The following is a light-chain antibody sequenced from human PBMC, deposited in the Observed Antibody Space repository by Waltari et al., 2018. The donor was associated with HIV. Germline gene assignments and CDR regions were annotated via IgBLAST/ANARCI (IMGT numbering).Light chain of an antibody. V-gene: IGLV1-47*01. Sequence: QSVLTQPPSASATPGQRITISCSGGNSNIESNYVSWYQQLPGTAPKVFIYRNSQRPSGVPDRFSGSKSGTSASLIISGLRSGDEADYYCASWDDSLNAFVFGTGTKVTVL. CDR1: NSNIESNY. CDR3: ASWDDSLNAFV. J-gene: IGLJ1*01. CDR2: RNS.